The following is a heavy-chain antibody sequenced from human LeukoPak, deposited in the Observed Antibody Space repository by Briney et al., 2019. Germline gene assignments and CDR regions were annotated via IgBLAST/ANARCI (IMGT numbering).Heavy chain of an antibody. CDR2: IYSDDRA. D-gene: IGHD1-14*01. J-gene: IGHJ6*03. Sequence: PGGSLRLSCVASGFTVSRNVMSWVRQAPGKGLEWVSLIYSDDRAFYADSVKGRFTISRNNSKNTLFLQMISLKPEDTAIYYCARDLAGFQEPRYYYYMDVWGKGTTVTVSS. CDR3: ARDLAGFQEPRYYYYMDV. CDR1: GFTVSRNV. V-gene: IGHV3-66*02.